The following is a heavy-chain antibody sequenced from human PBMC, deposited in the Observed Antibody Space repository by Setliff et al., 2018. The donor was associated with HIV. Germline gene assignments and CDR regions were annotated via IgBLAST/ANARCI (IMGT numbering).Heavy chain of an antibody. V-gene: IGHV3-7*01. CDR3: VRDLLWAFDM. D-gene: IGHD3-10*01. CDR2: IKQDGSEE. Sequence: PGGSLRLSCAASGFTFSTYWMIWVRQAPGKGLEWVAKIKQDGSEEYYVDSVKGRFTISRDTAKNSLYLQMNSLRPEDTALYYCVRDLLWAFDMWGPGTMVTVSS. J-gene: IGHJ3*02. CDR1: GFTFSTYW.